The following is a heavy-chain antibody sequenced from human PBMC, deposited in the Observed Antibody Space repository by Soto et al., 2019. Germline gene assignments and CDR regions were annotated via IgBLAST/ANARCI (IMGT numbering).Heavy chain of an antibody. CDR3: ARGIAARPVAFDL. D-gene: IGHD6-6*01. V-gene: IGHV3-30-3*01. CDR2: ISYDGSNK. J-gene: IGHJ3*01. Sequence: PGGSLRLSCAASGFTFSSYAMHWVRQAPGKGLEWVAVISYDGSNKYYADSVKGRFTISRDNSKNTLYLQMNSLRAEDTAVYYCARGIAARPVAFDLWGQGTMVNVSS. CDR1: GFTFSSYA.